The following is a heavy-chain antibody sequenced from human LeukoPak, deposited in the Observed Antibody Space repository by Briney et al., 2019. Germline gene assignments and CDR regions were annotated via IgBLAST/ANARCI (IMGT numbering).Heavy chain of an antibody. CDR3: ARGSGSGSYYNDYYYGMDV. Sequence: PSETLSLTCTVSGGSISSYYWSWIRQPAGKGLEWIGRICTSGSTNYNPSLKSRVTMSIDTSKNQFSLKLSSVTAADTAVYYCARGSGSGSYYNDYYYGMDVWGKRTTATVSS. CDR1: GGSISSYY. D-gene: IGHD3-10*01. J-gene: IGHJ6*04. V-gene: IGHV4-4*07. CDR2: ICTSGST.